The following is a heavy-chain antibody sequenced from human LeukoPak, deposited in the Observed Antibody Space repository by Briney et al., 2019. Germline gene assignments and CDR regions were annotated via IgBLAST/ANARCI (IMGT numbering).Heavy chain of an antibody. J-gene: IGHJ4*02. CDR3: AKERGSSGYFDY. CDR2: ISWNGVST. CDR1: GFTFADYT. Sequence: GGSLRLSCAASGFTFADYTMHWVRQAPGKGLEWVSLISWNGVSTYYADSVKGRFTISRDNSKNSLYLQMNSLRTEDTALYYCAKERGSSGYFDYWGQGTLVTVSS. V-gene: IGHV3-43*01. D-gene: IGHD6-6*01.